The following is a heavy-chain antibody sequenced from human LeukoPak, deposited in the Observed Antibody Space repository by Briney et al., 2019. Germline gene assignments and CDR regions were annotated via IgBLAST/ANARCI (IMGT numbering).Heavy chain of an antibody. V-gene: IGHV3-21*01. D-gene: IGHD2-2*02. J-gene: IGHJ4*02. Sequence: GGSLRLSCAASGFTFSSYSMNWVRQAPGKGLEWVSSINSDSSHIYYADSVKGRFTISRDNAKNSLYLQMNSLRAEDTAVYYCARGPIPDYWGQGTLVTVSS. CDR2: INSDSSHI. CDR3: ARGPIPDY. CDR1: GFTFSSYS.